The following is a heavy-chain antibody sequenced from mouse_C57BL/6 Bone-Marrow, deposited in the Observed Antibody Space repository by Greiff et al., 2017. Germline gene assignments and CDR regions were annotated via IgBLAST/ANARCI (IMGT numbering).Heavy chain of an antibody. J-gene: IGHJ4*01. CDR1: GYTFTSYG. D-gene: IGHD1-1*01. CDR2: IYPRSGNT. CDR3: ARARYYYGSSPYAMDY. Sequence: VNVVESGAELARPGASVKLSCKASGYTFTSYGISWVKQRTGQGLEWIGEIYPRSGNTYYNEKFKGKATLTADKSSSTAYMELRSLTSEDSAVYFCARARYYYGSSPYAMDYWGQGTSVTVSS. V-gene: IGHV1-81*01.